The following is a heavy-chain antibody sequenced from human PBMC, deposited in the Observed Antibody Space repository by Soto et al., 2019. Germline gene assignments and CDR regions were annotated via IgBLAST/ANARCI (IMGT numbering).Heavy chain of an antibody. CDR3: ARFYYDSSGYLPSPYYYYYGMDV. CDR2: IKQDGSEK. D-gene: IGHD3-22*01. V-gene: IGHV3-7*04. CDR1: GFTFSSYW. Sequence: PGGSLRLSSAASGFTFSSYWMSWVRQAPGKGLEWVANIKQDGSEKYYVDSVKGRFTISRDNAKNSLYLQMNSLRAEDTAVYYCARFYYDSSGYLPSPYYYYYGMDVWGQGTTVTVSS. J-gene: IGHJ6*02.